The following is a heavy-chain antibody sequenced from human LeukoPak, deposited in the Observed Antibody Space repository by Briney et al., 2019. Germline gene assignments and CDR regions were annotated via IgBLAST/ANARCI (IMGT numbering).Heavy chain of an antibody. V-gene: IGHV4-4*07. J-gene: IGHJ4*02. CDR2: IYTSGST. CDR3: ARGAPLSSGWRYYFDH. CDR1: GGSISSYY. D-gene: IGHD6-19*01. Sequence: PSETLSLTCTVSGGSISSYYWSWIRQPAGKGLEWIGRIYTSGSTNYNPSLKSRVTMSVDTSKNQFSLKLSSVTAADTAVYYCARGAPLSSGWRYYFDHWGQGTLVTVSS.